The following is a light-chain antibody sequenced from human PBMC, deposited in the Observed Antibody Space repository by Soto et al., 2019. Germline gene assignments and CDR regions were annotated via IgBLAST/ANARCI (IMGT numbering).Light chain of an antibody. CDR3: GSYASATLI. CDR2: EVR. J-gene: IGLJ2*01. CDR1: SSDIGAYDY. V-gene: IGLV2-14*03. Sequence: QSALTQPASVSGSPGQSITISCTGTSSDIGAYDYVSWFQQYSGKAPTLIIYEVRFRPSGVSSRFSGSKSGNTASLTISVLQTEDEADYYCGSYASATLIFGGGTKLTVL.